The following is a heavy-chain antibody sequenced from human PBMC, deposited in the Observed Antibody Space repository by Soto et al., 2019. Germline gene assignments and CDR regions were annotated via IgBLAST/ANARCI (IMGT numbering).Heavy chain of an antibody. Sequence: QVQLVQSGAEVKQPGSSVKVSCKASGGTLSNDAIAWVRLAPGQGLEWVGGVIPIFSIMKYAQKFQDRVTFTADDSTNTAYMELSSLTSEDTAVYYCARGRTIFGVVNFDYWGQGTLVTVSS. CDR2: VIPIFSIM. J-gene: IGHJ4*02. CDR3: ARGRTIFGVVNFDY. D-gene: IGHD3-3*01. V-gene: IGHV1-69*01. CDR1: GGTLSNDA.